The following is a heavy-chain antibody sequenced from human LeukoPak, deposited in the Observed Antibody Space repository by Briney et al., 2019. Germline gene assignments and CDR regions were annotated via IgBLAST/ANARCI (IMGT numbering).Heavy chain of an antibody. CDR2: IYYSGST. Sequence: PSHTLSLTCTVSGGSISSGGYYWSWIRQHPGKGLEWIGYIYYSGSTYYNPSLKSRVTISVDTSKNQFSLKLSSVTAADTAVYYCARGGTIFGFIDYWGQGTLVTVSS. D-gene: IGHD3-3*01. V-gene: IGHV4-31*03. CDR1: GGSISSGGYY. CDR3: ARGGTIFGFIDY. J-gene: IGHJ4*02.